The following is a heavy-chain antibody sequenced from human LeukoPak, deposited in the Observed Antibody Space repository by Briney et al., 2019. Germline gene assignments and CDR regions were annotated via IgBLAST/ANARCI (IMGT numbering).Heavy chain of an antibody. D-gene: IGHD6-13*01. V-gene: IGHV4-34*01. CDR2: INHSGST. CDR1: GGSFSGYY. Sequence: SETLSLTCAVYGGSFSGYYWSWIRQPPGKVLEWIGEINHSGSTNYNPSLKSRVTISVDTSKNQFSLKLSSVTAADTAVYYCARGGSSSSYYYYYYMDVWGKGTTVTISS. CDR3: ARGGSSSSYYYYYYMDV. J-gene: IGHJ6*03.